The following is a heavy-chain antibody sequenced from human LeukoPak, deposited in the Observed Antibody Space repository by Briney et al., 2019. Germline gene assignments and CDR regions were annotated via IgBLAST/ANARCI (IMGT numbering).Heavy chain of an antibody. J-gene: IGHJ5*02. V-gene: IGHV1-2*02. D-gene: IGHD3-16*02. CDR2: INPNSGGT. CDR3: ARGVLLRLRLGELSLRDRFDP. CDR1: GYTFTGYY. Sequence: ASVKVSCKASGYTFTGYYMHWVRQAPGQGLEWMGWINPNSGGTNYAQKFQGRVTMTRETSISTAYMELSRLRSDDTAVYYCARGVLLRLRLGELSLRDRFDPWGQGTLVTVSS.